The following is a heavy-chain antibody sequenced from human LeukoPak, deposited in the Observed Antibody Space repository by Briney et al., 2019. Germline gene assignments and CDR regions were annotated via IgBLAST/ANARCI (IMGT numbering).Heavy chain of an antibody. V-gene: IGHV3-21*01. CDR1: GFTVSSYS. D-gene: IGHD3-10*01. CDR2: ISSSSSYI. CDR3: ARDRFWFGELENYFDY. J-gene: IGHJ4*02. Sequence: GGSLRLSCAASGFTVSSYSMNWVRQAPGKGLEWVSSISSSSSYIYYADSVKGRFTISRDNAKNSLYLQMNSLRAEDTAVYYCARDRFWFGELENYFDYWGQGTLVTVSS.